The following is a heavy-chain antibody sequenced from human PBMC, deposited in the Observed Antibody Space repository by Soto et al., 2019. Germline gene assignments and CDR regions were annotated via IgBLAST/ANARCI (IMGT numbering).Heavy chain of an antibody. J-gene: IGHJ5*02. CDR2: VKPNSGGT. CDR1: GYTFTGYY. V-gene: IGHV1-2*02. CDR3: ARDRTAAAGLAFDP. Sequence: ASVKVSCKASGYTFTGYYMHWVRQAPGQGREWMGWVKPNSGGTNYAQKFQGRVTMTRDTSISTAYMELSRLRSDDTAVYYCARDRTAAAGLAFDPWGQGTLVTVSS. D-gene: IGHD6-13*01.